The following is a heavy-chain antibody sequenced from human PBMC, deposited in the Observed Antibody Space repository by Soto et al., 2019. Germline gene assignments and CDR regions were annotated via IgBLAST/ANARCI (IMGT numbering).Heavy chain of an antibody. Sequence: APVKVSCKASGYTFTSYGISWVRQAPGQGLDWMGWISAYNGNTNYAQKLQGRVTMTTDTSTSTAYMELRSLRSDDTAVYYCARGRARGGCSGGSCYLFDYWGQGTLVTVSS. J-gene: IGHJ4*02. V-gene: IGHV1-18*01. CDR3: ARGRARGGCSGGSCYLFDY. CDR2: ISAYNGNT. D-gene: IGHD2-15*01. CDR1: GYTFTSYG.